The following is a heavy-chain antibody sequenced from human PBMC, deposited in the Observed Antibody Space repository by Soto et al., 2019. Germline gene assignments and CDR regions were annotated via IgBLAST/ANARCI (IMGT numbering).Heavy chain of an antibody. CDR2: INQDGSEK. V-gene: IGHV3-7*01. CDR3: ARDKGYLDY. CDR1: RFTFSSYW. J-gene: IGHJ4*02. D-gene: IGHD2-2*01. Sequence: EVQLVESGGGLVQPGGSLRLSCAASRFTFSSYWMSWVRQAPGKGLEWVANINQDGSEKFYVDSVKGRFTISRDNAKNSLYLQMHSLRAEDTAVYYCARDKGYLDYWGQGTLVTVSS.